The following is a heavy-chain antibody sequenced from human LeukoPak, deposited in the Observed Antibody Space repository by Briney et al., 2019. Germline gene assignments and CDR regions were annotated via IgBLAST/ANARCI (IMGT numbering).Heavy chain of an antibody. CDR2: IDHTGRS. CDR3: ARGENSGSYFSYFDS. V-gene: IGHV4-34*01. Sequence: SETLSLTCAVYGGSFSGHYWTWIRQPPGKGLEWIGEIDHTGRSTYNPSLTCRVTISKDSSKNQFSLSLGSVIAADTAVYFCARGENSGSYFSYFDSWAQGTPVTVSS. J-gene: IGHJ5*01. D-gene: IGHD3-10*01. CDR1: GGSFSGHY.